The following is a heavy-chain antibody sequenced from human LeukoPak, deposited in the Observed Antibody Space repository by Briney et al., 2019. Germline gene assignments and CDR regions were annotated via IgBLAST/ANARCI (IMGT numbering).Heavy chain of an antibody. Sequence: PSETLSLTCTVSGGSISSSSYYWGWIRQPPGKGLEWIGSIYYSGSTNYNPSLKSRVTISVDTSKNQFSLKLSSVTAADTAVYYCARSTGELAFDIWGQGTLVTVSS. CDR1: GGSISSSSYY. V-gene: IGHV4-39*07. CDR3: ARSTGELAFDI. J-gene: IGHJ3*02. CDR2: IYYSGST. D-gene: IGHD1-26*01.